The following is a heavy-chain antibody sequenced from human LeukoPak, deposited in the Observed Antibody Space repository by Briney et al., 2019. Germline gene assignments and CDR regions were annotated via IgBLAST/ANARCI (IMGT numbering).Heavy chain of an antibody. Sequence: PSETLSLTCTVSGGSISSYYWSWIRQPPGKGLEWIGYIYYSGSTNYNPSLKSRVTISVDTSKNQFSLKLSSVTAADTAVYYCARGVNGSGYRPGFDPWGQGTLVTVSS. CDR1: GGSISSYY. J-gene: IGHJ5*02. V-gene: IGHV4-59*01. CDR3: ARGVNGSGYRPGFDP. CDR2: IYYSGST. D-gene: IGHD3-22*01.